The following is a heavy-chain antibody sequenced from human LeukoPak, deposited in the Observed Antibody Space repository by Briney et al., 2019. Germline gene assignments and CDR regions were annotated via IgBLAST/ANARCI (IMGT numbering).Heavy chain of an antibody. V-gene: IGHV1-8*01. Sequence: ASVKVSCKASGYTFTSYDINWVRQATGQGLEWMGWMNPNSGNTGYAQKFQGRVTMTRNTSISTAYMELSSLRSKDTAVYYCARGLSRAPDYYDSSGYQDYWGQGTLVTVSS. D-gene: IGHD3-22*01. CDR2: MNPNSGNT. CDR1: GYTFTSYD. CDR3: ARGLSRAPDYYDSSGYQDY. J-gene: IGHJ4*02.